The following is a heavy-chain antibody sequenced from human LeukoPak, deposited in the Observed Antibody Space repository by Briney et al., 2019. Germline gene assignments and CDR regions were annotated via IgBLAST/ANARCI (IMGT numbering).Heavy chain of an antibody. V-gene: IGHV1-69*13. J-gene: IGHJ4*02. CDR2: IIPIFGSA. Sequence: SMKVSCKASGGTFSSYPISWVRQAPGQGLEWMGGIIPIFGSANYAQKFQGRVTITADESTSTAYMELTSLRSDDTAVYYCARDRGANPTTVTTSGGQKSDYWGQGTLVTVSS. CDR1: GGTFSSYP. CDR3: ARDRGANPTTVTTSGGQKSDY. D-gene: IGHD4-17*01.